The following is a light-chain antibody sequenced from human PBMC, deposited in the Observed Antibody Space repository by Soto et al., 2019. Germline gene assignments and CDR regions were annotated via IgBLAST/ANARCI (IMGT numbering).Light chain of an antibody. Sequence: QSVLTQPPSASGTPGQRVTISCSGSSSNIGSNTGNWYQQLPGTAPKLLIYSDNQRPSGVPDRFSASKSGTSVSLAISGLMSDDEAGYYCAAWDDSLNGLVFGGATKLTVL. V-gene: IGLV1-44*01. J-gene: IGLJ2*01. CDR3: AAWDDSLNGLV. CDR2: SDN. CDR1: SSNIGSNT.